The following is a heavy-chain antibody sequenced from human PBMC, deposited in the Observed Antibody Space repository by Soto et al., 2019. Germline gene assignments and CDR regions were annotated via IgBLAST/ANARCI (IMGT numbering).Heavy chain of an antibody. Sequence: QVHLVQSGAEVKKPGASVKVSCKGSGYTFTSYGITWVRQAPGQGLEWMGWISAHNSNTDYAQRLQGRVTVTRDTSTSTAYMELRRLRSDDTAVYYCSRERYGDYWGQGALVTVSS. CDR1: GYTFTSYG. CDR2: ISAHNSNT. D-gene: IGHD1-1*01. CDR3: SRERYGDY. J-gene: IGHJ4*02. V-gene: IGHV1-18*01.